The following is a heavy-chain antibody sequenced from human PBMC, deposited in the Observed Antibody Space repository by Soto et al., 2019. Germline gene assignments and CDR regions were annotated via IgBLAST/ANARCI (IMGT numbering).Heavy chain of an antibody. CDR3: ARDMTRTVVPYFDF. V-gene: IGHV1-69*06. J-gene: IGHJ4*02. D-gene: IGHD1-7*01. Sequence: SVKVSCKASGGTFSNYVVNWVRQAPGQGLEWMGRIIPISGAANYAQKFQGRVTITADKSTSTSYMELSSLRSEDTAVYYCARDMTRTVVPYFDFWGQGTLVTVPQ. CDR1: GGTFSNYV. CDR2: IIPISGAA.